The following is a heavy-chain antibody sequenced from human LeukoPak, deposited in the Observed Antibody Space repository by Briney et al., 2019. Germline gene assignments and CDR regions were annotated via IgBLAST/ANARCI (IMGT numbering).Heavy chain of an antibody. J-gene: IGHJ6*02. CDR1: GDSVSSNSAA. V-gene: IGHV6-1*01. Sequence: SQTLSLTCAISGDSVSSNSAAWNWIWQSPSRGLEWLGRTYYRSKWYNDYAVSVKSRITINPDTSKNQFSLQLNSVTPEDTAVYYCARAPLLWFGELVSGMDVWGQGTTVTVSS. D-gene: IGHD3-10*01. CDR2: TYYRSKWYN. CDR3: ARAPLLWFGELVSGMDV.